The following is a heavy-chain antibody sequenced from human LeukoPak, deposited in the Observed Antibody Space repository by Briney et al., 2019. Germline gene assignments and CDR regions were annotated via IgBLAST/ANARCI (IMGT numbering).Heavy chain of an antibody. J-gene: IGHJ3*02. CDR1: GFIFRTYA. D-gene: IGHD2-2*01. CDR2: ISSSSSYI. Sequence: GGSLRLSCAASGFIFRTYAMSWVRQAPGKGLEWVSSISSSSSYIYYADSVKGRFTISRDNAKNSLYLQMNSLRAEDTAVYYCARGSQLDAFDIWGQGTMVTVSS. V-gene: IGHV3-21*01. CDR3: ARGSQLDAFDI.